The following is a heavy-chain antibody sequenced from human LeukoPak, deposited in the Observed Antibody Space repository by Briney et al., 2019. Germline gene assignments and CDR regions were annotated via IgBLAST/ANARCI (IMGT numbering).Heavy chain of an antibody. CDR2: YNPEDGET. D-gene: IGHD6-19*01. CDR3: ARVGYSSGQKERILYYYYYYMDV. J-gene: IGHJ6*03. CDR1: GYTLTEVS. V-gene: IGHV1-24*01. Sequence: GASVKVSCKVSGYTLTEVSMHWVRQAPGKGLEWMGGYNPEDGETTYAQKFQGRLTMTEDTSADTVYMELSSLRSEDTAVYYCARVGYSSGQKERILYYYYYYMDVWGKGTTVTVSS.